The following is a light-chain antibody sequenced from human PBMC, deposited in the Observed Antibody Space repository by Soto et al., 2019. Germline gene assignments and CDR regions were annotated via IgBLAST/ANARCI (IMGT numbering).Light chain of an antibody. Sequence: EIVLTHSPATLSLSPGETAAVSCRASQPVNSGYLGWYQQKPGQAPRLLIYGASNRAPGIPARFSGMVSLSVVPQTIMALSPEDLAGYYGHGVSNWPKTFGERNK. CDR2: GAS. V-gene: IGKV3D-20*02. CDR1: QPVNSGY. CDR3: HGVSNWPKT. J-gene: IGKJ1*01.